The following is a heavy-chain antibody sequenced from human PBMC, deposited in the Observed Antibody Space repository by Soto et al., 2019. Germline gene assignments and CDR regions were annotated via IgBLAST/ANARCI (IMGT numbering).Heavy chain of an antibody. CDR2: IYYSGST. V-gene: IGHV4-31*03. J-gene: IGHJ4*02. CDR1: GVSISSGGYY. Sequence: SETLSLTCTVSGVSISSGGYYWTWIRQHPQKGLEWIGHIYYSGSTYYNPSLKSRVTVSVDTSKNQFSLKLSSVTAADTAVYYCAREKWYERSGFVYWDQRTLGTVSS. CDR3: AREKWYERSGFVY. D-gene: IGHD3-22*01.